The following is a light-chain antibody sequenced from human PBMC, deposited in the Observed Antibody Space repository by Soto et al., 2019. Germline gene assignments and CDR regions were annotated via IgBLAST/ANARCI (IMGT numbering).Light chain of an antibody. J-gene: IGKJ1*01. CDR3: QQYGSSPIT. CDR2: DAS. V-gene: IGKV3D-20*01. Sequence: ELVLTQSPGTLSLSPGERATLSCRASQSVSSSYLAWYQQKPGLAPRLLIYDASSRATGIPDRFSGSGSGTDFNLTISRLETEDFAVYECQQYGSSPITFGQGTKVDIK. CDR1: QSVSSSY.